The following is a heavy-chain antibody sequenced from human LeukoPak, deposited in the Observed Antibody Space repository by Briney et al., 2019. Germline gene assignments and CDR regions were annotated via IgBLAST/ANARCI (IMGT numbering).Heavy chain of an antibody. CDR3: AKVYTAAKWEPVDY. V-gene: IGHV3-30*18. Sequence: GGSLRLSCAASGFTFSSYGMHWVRQAPGKGLEWVAVISYDGSNKYYADSVKGRFTISRDNSKNTLYLQMNSLRAEDTAVYYCAKVYTAAKWEPVDYWGQGTLVTVSS. D-gene: IGHD2-2*01. CDR1: GFTFSSYG. CDR2: ISYDGSNK. J-gene: IGHJ4*02.